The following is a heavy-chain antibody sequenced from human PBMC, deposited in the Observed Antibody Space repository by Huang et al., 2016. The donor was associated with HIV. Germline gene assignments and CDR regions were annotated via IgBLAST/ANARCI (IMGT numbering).Heavy chain of an antibody. D-gene: IGHD6-19*01. CDR2: ISAYNGHT. CDR1: GYTFTSYG. Sequence: QVQLVQSGAEVKKPGASVKVSCKASGYTFTSYGISWVRQAPGQGLEWMGWISAYNGHTNDAQKLQGRVTMTTETSTSTAYVELRSLRSDDTAVYYCARDRGAVAGTSPGYWGQGTLVTVSS. V-gene: IGHV1-18*01. CDR3: ARDRGAVAGTSPGY. J-gene: IGHJ4*02.